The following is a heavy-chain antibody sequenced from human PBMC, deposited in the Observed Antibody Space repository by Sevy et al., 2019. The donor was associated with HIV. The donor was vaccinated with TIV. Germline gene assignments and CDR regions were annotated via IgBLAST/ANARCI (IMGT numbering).Heavy chain of an antibody. CDR2: IYYTGST. CDR3: ARELISGRYYGMDV. D-gene: IGHD6-19*01. J-gene: IGHJ6*02. Sequence: SETLSLTCTVSGGSISSYYWNWIRQSPGKGLEWIGYIYYTGSTNYNPSLKSRDTISVDTSKNQFSLKLTSVTAADTAVYYCARELISGRYYGMDVWGQGTTVTVSS. V-gene: IGHV4-59*01. CDR1: GGSISSYY.